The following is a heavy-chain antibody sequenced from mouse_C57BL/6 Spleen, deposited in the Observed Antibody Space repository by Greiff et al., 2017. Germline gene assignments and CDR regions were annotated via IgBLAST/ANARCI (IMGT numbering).Heavy chain of an antibody. Sequence: QVQLQQPGAELVKPGASVKMSCKASGYTFTSYWITWVKQRPGQGLEWIGDIYPGSGSTNYNEKLTSKATLTVDTSSSPANMQLSSLTSEDSAVYTCARGDYDYAWFAYWGQGTMVTVSA. D-gene: IGHD2-4*01. CDR2: IYPGSGST. CDR1: GYTFTSYW. J-gene: IGHJ3*01. CDR3: ARGDYDYAWFAY. V-gene: IGHV1-55*01.